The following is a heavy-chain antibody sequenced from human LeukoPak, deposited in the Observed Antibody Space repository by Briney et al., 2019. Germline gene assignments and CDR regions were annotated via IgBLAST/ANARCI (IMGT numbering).Heavy chain of an antibody. D-gene: IGHD2-2*01. CDR2: IHWNGGSS. Sequence: PGGSLRLSCAASGFTFVDYDMSWVRQAPGKGLEWVSSIHWNGGSSGYADSVKGRFTISRDNAKNSLYLQMDSLRAEDTALYYCARDQLRHDYWGQGTLVTVSS. CDR1: GFTFVDYD. CDR3: ARDQLRHDY. V-gene: IGHV3-20*04. J-gene: IGHJ4*02.